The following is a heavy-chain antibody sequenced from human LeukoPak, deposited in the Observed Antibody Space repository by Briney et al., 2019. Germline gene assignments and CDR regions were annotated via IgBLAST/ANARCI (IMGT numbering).Heavy chain of an antibody. D-gene: IGHD6-13*01. CDR2: IIPIFGTA. V-gene: IGHV1-69*13. CDR1: GGTFSSYA. Sequence: ASVKVSCKASGGTFSSYAISWVRQAPGQGREWMGGIIPIFGTANYAQKFQGRVTITADESTSTAYMELSSLRSEDTAVYYCARDWRSSSWYRDYYYYYMDVWGKGTTVTVSS. CDR3: ARDWRSSSWYRDYYYYYMDV. J-gene: IGHJ6*03.